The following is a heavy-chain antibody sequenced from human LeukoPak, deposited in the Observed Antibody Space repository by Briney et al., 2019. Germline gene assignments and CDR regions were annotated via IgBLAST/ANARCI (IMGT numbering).Heavy chain of an antibody. V-gene: IGHV4-59*01. CDR3: ARVPTPFGYLDY. D-gene: IGHD3-10*01. CDR1: GGSISSYY. CDR2: IYYSGST. Sequence: SETLSLTCTVSGGSISSYYWSWIRQPPGKGLEWIGYIYYSGSTNYNPSLKSRVTISVDTSKNQFSLKLSSVTAADTAVYYCARVPTPFGYLDYWGQGTLVTVSS. J-gene: IGHJ4*02.